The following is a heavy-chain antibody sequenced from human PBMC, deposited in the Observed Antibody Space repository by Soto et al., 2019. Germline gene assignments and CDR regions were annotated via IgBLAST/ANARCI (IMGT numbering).Heavy chain of an antibody. CDR1: GYTFTRYG. CDR2: ISAYNGNT. CDR3: ARQTLPKYYDILTGYQYYFDY. D-gene: IGHD3-9*01. Sequence: ASVKVSCKASGYTFTRYGISWVRQAPGQGLEWMGWISAYNGNTNYAQKLQGRVTMTTDTSTSTAYMELRSLRSDDTAVYYCARQTLPKYYDILTGYQYYFDYWGQGTLVTVSS. V-gene: IGHV1-18*01. J-gene: IGHJ4*02.